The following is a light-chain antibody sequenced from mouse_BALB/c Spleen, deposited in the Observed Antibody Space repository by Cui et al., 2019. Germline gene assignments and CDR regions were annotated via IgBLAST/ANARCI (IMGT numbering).Light chain of an antibody. V-gene: IGKV4-70*01. Sequence: QIVLTQSPAIMSASPGEKVTMTCSASSSISYVHWYQQKPGTSPKRWIYDTSKLASGVPARFSGSGSGTSYSLTISSMEAEDAATYYCHQRSSYPWTFGGGTELEIK. CDR1: SSISY. CDR2: DTS. J-gene: IGKJ1*01. CDR3: HQRSSYPWT.